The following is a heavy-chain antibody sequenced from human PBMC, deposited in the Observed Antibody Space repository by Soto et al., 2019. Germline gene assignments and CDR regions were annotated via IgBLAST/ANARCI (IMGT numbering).Heavy chain of an antibody. CDR1: GYSFTSYD. CDR3: AKVIRGSCTEDFQP. D-gene: IGHD6-13*01. J-gene: IGHJ1*01. V-gene: IGHV1-8*01. Sequence: QVQLVQSGAEVKKPGASVKVSCKASGYSFTSYDINWVRQATGQGLEWMGWMNPNSGNTGYAQKFEGRVTMTRNTSTSTADMELSTLRSEETAWYYCAKVIRGSCTEDFQPGAQGTLVTVSS. CDR2: MNPNSGNT.